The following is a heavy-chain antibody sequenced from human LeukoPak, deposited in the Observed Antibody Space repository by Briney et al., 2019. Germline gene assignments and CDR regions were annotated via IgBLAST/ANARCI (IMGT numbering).Heavy chain of an antibody. CDR3: ARGRDIVRAWAWFDP. V-gene: IGHV4-34*01. J-gene: IGHJ5*02. D-gene: IGHD2-8*01. CDR1: GGSFSGYY. Sequence: SETLSLTCAVYGGSFSGYYWSWIRQPPGKGLECIGEINHSGSTNYNPSLKSRVTISVDTSKNQFSLKLSSVTAADTAVYYCARGRDIVRAWAWFDPWGQGTLVTVSS. CDR2: INHSGST.